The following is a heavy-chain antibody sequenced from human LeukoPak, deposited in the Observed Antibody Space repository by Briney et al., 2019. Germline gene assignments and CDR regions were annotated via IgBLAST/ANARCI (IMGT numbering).Heavy chain of an antibody. V-gene: IGHV1-8*01. J-gene: IGHJ4*02. CDR3: ARGLGYCSGGSCYSGH. CDR1: GYTFTSYD. Sequence: ASVKVSCKASGYTFTSYDINWVRQATGRGLEWMGWMNPNSGNTGYAQKFQGRVTMTRNTSISTAYMELSSLRSEDTAVYYCARGLGYCSGGSCYSGHWGQGTLVTVSS. D-gene: IGHD2-15*01. CDR2: MNPNSGNT.